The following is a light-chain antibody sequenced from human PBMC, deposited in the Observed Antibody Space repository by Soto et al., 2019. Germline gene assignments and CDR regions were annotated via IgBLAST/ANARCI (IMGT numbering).Light chain of an antibody. V-gene: IGKV3-20*01. Sequence: DIVMTQTPLSSPVTLGQPASISCRASQSVDSAYLAWYQQRPGQAPRVLIYATSSRATGVPDRFSGSGSGTDFSLIINSLEREDSALYYCQQSGGSPRTFGQGTKVDIK. J-gene: IGKJ1*01. CDR3: QQSGGSPRT. CDR2: ATS. CDR1: QSVDSAY.